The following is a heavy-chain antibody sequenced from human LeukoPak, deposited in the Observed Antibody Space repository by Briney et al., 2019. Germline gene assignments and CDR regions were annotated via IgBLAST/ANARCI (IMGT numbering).Heavy chain of an antibody. J-gene: IGHJ3*02. CDR1: GYTFTSYG. CDR2: ISAYNGNT. CDR3: ARGGMGLTYYYGSGSSDAFDI. Sequence: ASVKVSCKASGYTFTSYGISWVRQAPGQGLEWMGWISAYNGNTNYAQKLQGRVTMTTDTSTSTAYMELRSLRSDDTAVYYCARGGMGLTYYYGSGSSDAFDIWGQGTMVTVSS. D-gene: IGHD3-10*01. V-gene: IGHV1-18*01.